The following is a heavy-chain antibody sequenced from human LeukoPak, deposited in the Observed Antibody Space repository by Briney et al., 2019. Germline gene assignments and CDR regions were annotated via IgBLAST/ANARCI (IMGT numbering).Heavy chain of an antibody. D-gene: IGHD3-22*01. CDR2: ISSSSSYI. CDR1: GFTFSSYS. J-gene: IGHJ4*02. Sequence: GGSLRLSCAASGFTFSSYSMNWVRQAPGKGLEWVSSISSSSSYIYYADSVKGRFTISRDNAKNSLYLQMNSLRADDTAVYYCARSPYHYDSSGSYDYWGQGTLVTVSS. V-gene: IGHV3-21*01. CDR3: ARSPYHYDSSGSYDY.